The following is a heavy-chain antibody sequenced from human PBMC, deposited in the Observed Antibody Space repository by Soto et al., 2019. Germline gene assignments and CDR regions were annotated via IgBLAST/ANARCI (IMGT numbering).Heavy chain of an antibody. V-gene: IGHV3-74*01. Sequence: GGAVRLSCAASGVTFSSDWRHWVRQAPGKGLVGVARINSGGTSTSYADSVKGRFTISRDNAKNTLYLQVDSLRAEDTAGYYCARPGELKYYATSGYLYWGQGTVVTVAS. J-gene: IGHJ4*02. D-gene: IGHD3-22*01. CDR1: GVTFSSDW. CDR2: INSGGTST. CDR3: ARPGELKYYATSGYLY.